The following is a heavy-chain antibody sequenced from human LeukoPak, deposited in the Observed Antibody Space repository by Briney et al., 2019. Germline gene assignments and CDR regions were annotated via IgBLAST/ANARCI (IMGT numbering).Heavy chain of an antibody. Sequence: ASVRVSCKASGYTFTSHGSRWVRQAPGQGLEGMGWISAYHGKTNYAQKLQGRVTMTSDTSTSTAYMELSSLRSDDTTVYYCTREKGRLAYYYYIDVWGKGTPVTVSS. D-gene: IGHD2-15*01. V-gene: IGHV1-18*01. J-gene: IGHJ6*03. CDR1: GYTFTSHG. CDR2: ISAYHGKT. CDR3: TREKGRLAYYYYIDV.